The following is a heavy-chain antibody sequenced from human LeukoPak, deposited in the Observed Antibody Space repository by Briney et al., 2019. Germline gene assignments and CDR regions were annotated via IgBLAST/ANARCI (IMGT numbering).Heavy chain of an antibody. J-gene: IGHJ2*01. Sequence: GGSLRLSCAASGFTFSSYGMHWVRQAPGKGLEWVAFIRYDGSDKYYADSVKGRFTISRDNSKNTLYLQMNSLRAEDTAVYYCAKSFGGYCSGGSCYPGYFDLWGRGTLVTVSS. CDR3: AKSFGGYCSGGSCYPGYFDL. CDR2: IRYDGSDK. CDR1: GFTFSSYG. D-gene: IGHD2-15*01. V-gene: IGHV3-30*02.